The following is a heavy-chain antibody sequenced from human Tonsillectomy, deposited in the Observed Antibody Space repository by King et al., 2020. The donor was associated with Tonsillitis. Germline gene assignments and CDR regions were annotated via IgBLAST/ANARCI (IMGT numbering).Heavy chain of an antibody. CDR2: ISYDGSNK. D-gene: IGHD3-3*01. V-gene: IGHV3-30-3*01. CDR3: ARAPRLLGWLFNPVQWYFDY. J-gene: IGHJ4*02. CDR1: GFTFRSYA. Sequence: VQLVESGGGVVQPGRSLRLSCAASGFTFRSYAMHGVRQAPGQGLEWVAGISYDGSNKYYADSVKGRFTISRDNSKNTLYMQMDSLRGEDTAVYYLARAPRLLGWLFNPVQWYFDYGGQGTLVTVSS.